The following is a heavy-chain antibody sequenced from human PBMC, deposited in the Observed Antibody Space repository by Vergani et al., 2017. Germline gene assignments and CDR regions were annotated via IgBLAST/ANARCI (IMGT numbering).Heavy chain of an antibody. J-gene: IGHJ4*02. D-gene: IGHD3-22*01. CDR3: AREGATAYYYDSSGYSERDY. Sequence: EVQLVESGGGLVQPGGSLRLSCAASGFTFSSYEMNWVRQAPGKGLEWVSYISSSGSTIYYADSVKGRFTISRDNAKNSLYLQMNSLRAEETAVYYCAREGATAYYYDSSGYSERDYWGQGTLVTVSS. CDR1: GFTFSSYE. V-gene: IGHV3-48*03. CDR2: ISSSGSTI.